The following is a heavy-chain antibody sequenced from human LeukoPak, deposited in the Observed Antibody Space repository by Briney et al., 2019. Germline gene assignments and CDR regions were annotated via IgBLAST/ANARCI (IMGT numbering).Heavy chain of an antibody. D-gene: IGHD6-13*01. CDR1: GFTFSAYG. V-gene: IGHV3-23*01. CDR2: IGGSGAST. CDR3: AKVFAAASDC. J-gene: IGHJ4*02. Sequence: GGSLRLSCAASGFTFSAYGMSWVRQAPGKGLEWVSAIGGSGASTYYADSVKGRFTVSRDNSKNTLYLQMNSLSAEDTAVYYCAKVFAAASDCWGQGTLVTVSS.